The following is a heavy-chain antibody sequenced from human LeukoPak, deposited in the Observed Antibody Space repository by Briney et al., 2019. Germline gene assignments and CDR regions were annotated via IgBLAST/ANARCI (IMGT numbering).Heavy chain of an antibody. Sequence: PGGSLRLSCAASGFTFSSYRMSWVRQAPGKGLEWVGYIKQDGSENYYVDSVKGRFTISRDNAKSSLYLQMNSLRVEDTAVYYCARGGSLFEYWGQGALVTVSS. J-gene: IGHJ4*02. CDR3: ARGGSLFEY. V-gene: IGHV3-7*04. D-gene: IGHD1-26*01. CDR1: GFTFSSYR. CDR2: IKQDGSEN.